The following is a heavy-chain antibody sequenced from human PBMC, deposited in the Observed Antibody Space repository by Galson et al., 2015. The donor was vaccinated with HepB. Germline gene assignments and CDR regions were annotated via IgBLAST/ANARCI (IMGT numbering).Heavy chain of an antibody. CDR1: GGSFSGYY. J-gene: IGHJ4*02. CDR2: INHSGST. Sequence: SETLSLTCAVYGGSFSGYYWSWIRQPPGKGLGWIGEINHSGSTNYNPSLKSRVTISVDTSKNQFSLKLSSVTTADTAVYYCARVWVKDTARSTGYWGQGTLVTVSS. V-gene: IGHV4-34*01. D-gene: IGHD5-18*01. CDR3: ARVWVKDTARSTGY.